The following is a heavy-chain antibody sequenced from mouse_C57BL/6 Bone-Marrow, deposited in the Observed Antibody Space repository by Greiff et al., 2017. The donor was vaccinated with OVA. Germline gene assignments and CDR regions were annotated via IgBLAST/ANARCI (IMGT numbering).Heavy chain of an antibody. CDR2: IYPGSGST. V-gene: IGHV1-55*01. J-gene: IGHJ1*03. D-gene: IGHD3-1*01. CDR1: GYTFTSYW. Sequence: QVHVKQPGAELVKPGASVKMSCKASGYTFTSYWITWVKQRPGQGLEWIGDIYPGSGSTNYNEKFKSKATLTVDTSSSTAYMQLSSLTSEDSAVYYCARSPSGRHWYFDVWGTGTTVTVSS. CDR3: ARSPSGRHWYFDV.